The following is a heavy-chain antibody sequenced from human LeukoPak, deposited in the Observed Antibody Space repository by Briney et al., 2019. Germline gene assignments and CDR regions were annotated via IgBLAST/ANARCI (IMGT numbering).Heavy chain of an antibody. V-gene: IGHV3-23*01. Sequence: PGGPLRLSCAGSGFTFSSYAMSGFGQAPGKGRAGVPLISGSGGSTYYADSVKGRFTISRDNSKNTLYLQMNSLRAEDTAVYYCAKGSDIVATIITFDHWGQGTLVTVSS. CDR2: ISGSGGST. CDR3: AKGSDIVATIITFDH. D-gene: IGHD5-12*01. J-gene: IGHJ4*02. CDR1: GFTFSSYA.